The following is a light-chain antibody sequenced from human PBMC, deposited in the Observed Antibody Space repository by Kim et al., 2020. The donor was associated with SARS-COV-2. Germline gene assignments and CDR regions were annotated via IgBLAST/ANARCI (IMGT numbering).Light chain of an antibody. CDR3: QSYDSSLSGYV. V-gene: IGLV1-40*01. CDR2: GNS. Sequence: QRVTISCTGSSSNIGAGYDVHWYQQLPGTAPKLLIYGNSNRPSGVPDRFSGSKSGTSASLAITGLQAEDETDYYCQSYDSSLSGYVFGTGTKVTVL. J-gene: IGLJ1*01. CDR1: SSNIGAGYD.